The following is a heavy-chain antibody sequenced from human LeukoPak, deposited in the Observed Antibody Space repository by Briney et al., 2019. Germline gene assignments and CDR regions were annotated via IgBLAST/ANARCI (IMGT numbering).Heavy chain of an antibody. CDR1: RFDFSTYD. D-gene: IGHD6-19*01. V-gene: IGHV3-48*02. CDR2: ISSSSSTR. CDR3: AREGSGWHAFDI. Sequence: GGSLRLSCAASRFDFSTYDMNWVRQAPGKGLEWVSYISSSSSTRYYTESVKGRFTISRDNAKNSLYLQMNSLRDEDTAVYFCAREGSGWHAFDIWGQGTMVTVSS. J-gene: IGHJ3*02.